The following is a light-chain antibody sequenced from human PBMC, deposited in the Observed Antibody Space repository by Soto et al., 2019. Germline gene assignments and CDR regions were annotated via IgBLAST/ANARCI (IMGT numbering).Light chain of an antibody. CDR2: AAS. Sequence: VIWMTQSPSLLSASTGDRVTISCRMSQGISNYLAWYQQKPGKAPELLIYAASTLQSGVPSRFSGSGSGTDFTLTISCLQSEDFATYYCQQSYSTLGLTFGGGTKVEIK. CDR1: QGISNY. V-gene: IGKV1D-8*01. J-gene: IGKJ4*01. CDR3: QQSYSTLGLT.